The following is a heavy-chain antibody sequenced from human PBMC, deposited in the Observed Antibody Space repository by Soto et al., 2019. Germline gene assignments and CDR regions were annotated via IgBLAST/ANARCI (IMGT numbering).Heavy chain of an antibody. CDR3: ARSARPLGYCSSTSCSGIVY. CDR1: GYTFTGYY. D-gene: IGHD2-2*01. CDR2: INPNSGGT. V-gene: IGHV1-2*04. Sequence: ASVKVSCKASGYTFTGYYMHWVRQAPGQGLEWMGWINPNSGGTNYAQKFQGWVTMTRDTSISTAYMELSRLRSDDTAVYYCARSARPLGYCSSTSCSGIVYWGQGTLVTVSS. J-gene: IGHJ4*02.